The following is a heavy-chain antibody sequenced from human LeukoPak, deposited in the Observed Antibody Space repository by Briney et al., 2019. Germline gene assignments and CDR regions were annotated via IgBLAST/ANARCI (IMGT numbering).Heavy chain of an antibody. V-gene: IGHV3-30*04. D-gene: IGHD2-15*01. J-gene: IGHJ3*02. Sequence: PGGSLRLSCAASGFTFSSYAVHWVRHAPGKGLEWVAVISYDGSNKYYADSVKGRFTISRDNSKNTLYLQMNSLRAEDTAVYYCARVCSGGSCYDAFDIWGQGTMVTVSS. CDR1: GFTFSSYA. CDR3: ARVCSGGSCYDAFDI. CDR2: ISYDGSNK.